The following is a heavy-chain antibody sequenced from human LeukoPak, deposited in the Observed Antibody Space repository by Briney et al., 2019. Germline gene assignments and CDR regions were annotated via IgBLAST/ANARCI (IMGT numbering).Heavy chain of an antibody. J-gene: IGHJ4*02. CDR1: GFTFSTYS. CDR3: ARDASVNCFDY. CDR2: ISSSSSHI. Sequence: GGSLRLSCATSGFTFSTYSMNCVRQAPGKGLEWVSSISSSSSHIYYADSVKGRFTISRDNAKNSLYLQMNSLRAEDTAVYYCARDASVNCFDYWGQGTLVTVSS. V-gene: IGHV3-21*01. D-gene: IGHD4-17*01.